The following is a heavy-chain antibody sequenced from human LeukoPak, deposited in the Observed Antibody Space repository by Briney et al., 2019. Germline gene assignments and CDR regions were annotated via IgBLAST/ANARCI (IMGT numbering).Heavy chain of an antibody. CDR1: GYSFTSYW. CDR2: IYPGDSDT. J-gene: IGHJ6*02. CDR3: ARLGHSYGYEGDYYYYGMDV. V-gene: IGHV5-51*01. D-gene: IGHD5-18*01. Sequence: GESLKISCKGSGYSFTSYWIGWVRQMPGKGLEWMGIIYPGDSDTRYSPSFQGQVTISADKSISTAYLQWSSLKASDTAMYYCARLGHSYGYEGDYYYYGMDVWGQGTTVTVSS.